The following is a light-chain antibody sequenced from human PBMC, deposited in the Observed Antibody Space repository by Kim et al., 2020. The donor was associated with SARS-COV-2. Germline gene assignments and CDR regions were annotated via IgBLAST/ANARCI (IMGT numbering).Light chain of an antibody. V-gene: IGLV1-51*01. CDR3: GTWDDSLSAGV. CDR1: TSNIGTNY. CDR2: DDN. J-gene: IGLJ2*01. Sequence: QSVLTQPPSVSAAPGQKVTVSCSGTTSNIGTNYVSWYQQLPGIAPTVLIYDDNQRPSGIPDRFSGSRSGTSATLGITGLQTGDEADYYCGTWDDSLSAGVFGGGTKVTVL.